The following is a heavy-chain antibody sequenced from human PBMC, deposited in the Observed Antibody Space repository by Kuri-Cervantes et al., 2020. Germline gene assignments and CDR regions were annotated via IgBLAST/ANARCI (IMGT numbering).Heavy chain of an antibody. V-gene: IGHV4-38-2*01. CDR2: IYHSGST. D-gene: IGHD6-6*01. Sequence: SETLSLTCAVSGYSISSGYYWGWIRQPLGKGLEWIGSIYHSGSTYYNPSLKSRVTISVDTSKNQFSLKLSSVTAADTAVYYCARGVAARFWFDPWGQGTLVTVSS. J-gene: IGHJ5*02. CDR3: ARGVAARFWFDP. CDR1: GYSISSGYY.